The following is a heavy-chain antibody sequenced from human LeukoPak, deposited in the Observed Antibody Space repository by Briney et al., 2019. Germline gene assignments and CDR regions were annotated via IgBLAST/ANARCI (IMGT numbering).Heavy chain of an antibody. CDR3: AASPLLTFGGVIAPFDP. J-gene: IGHJ5*02. V-gene: IGHV1-69*04. D-gene: IGHD3-16*02. CDR1: GCTFSSYA. Sequence: SVKVSCKASGCTFSSYAISWVRQAPGQGLEWMGRIIPILGIANYAQKFQGRVTITADKSTSTAYMELSSLRSEDTAVYYCAASPLLTFGGVIAPFDPWGQGTLVTVSS. CDR2: IIPILGIA.